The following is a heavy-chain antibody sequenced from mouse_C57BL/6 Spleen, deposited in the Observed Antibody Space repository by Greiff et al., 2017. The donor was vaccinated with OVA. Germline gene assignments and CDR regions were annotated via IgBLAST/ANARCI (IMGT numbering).Heavy chain of an antibody. V-gene: IGHV2-9-1*01. D-gene: IGHD4-1*01. Sequence: VQLVESGPGLVAPSQSLSITCTVSGFSLTSYAISWVRQPPGKGLEWLGVIWTGGITNYNSALKSRLSISKDNSKSQVFLKMNSLQTDDTARYYCARDWAYFDYWGQGTTLTVSS. CDR3: ARDWAYFDY. CDR2: IWTGGIT. J-gene: IGHJ2*01. CDR1: GFSLTSYA.